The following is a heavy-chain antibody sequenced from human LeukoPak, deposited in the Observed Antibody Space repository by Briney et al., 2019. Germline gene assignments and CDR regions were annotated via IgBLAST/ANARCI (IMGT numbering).Heavy chain of an antibody. V-gene: IGHV4-34*01. Sequence: SETLSLTCAVYGGSFSGSYWSWIRQPPGKGLEWIGEINDSVNTNYNPSLKSRVTISIDTSKNQFSLTLTSVTAADTAVYYCAGGHRNWLLSWFDPWGRGTLVTVSS. CDR1: GGSFSGSY. CDR3: AGGHRNWLLSWFDP. CDR2: INDSVNT. J-gene: IGHJ5*02. D-gene: IGHD3-9*01.